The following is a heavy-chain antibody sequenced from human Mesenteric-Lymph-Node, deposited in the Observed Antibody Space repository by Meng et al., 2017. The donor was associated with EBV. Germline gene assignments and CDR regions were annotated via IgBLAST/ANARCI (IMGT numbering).Heavy chain of an antibody. CDR3: ARLIVGSLSTFDY. V-gene: IGHV4-34*01. J-gene: IGHJ4*02. Sequence: QMQPHPWGAGLLKPSATLPLTCAFYGGSFSNHDWSWIRQPPGKGLEWIGEINHSGSTSYNPSLKSRVTISVDTAKNQFSLKMSSVTAADTAVYYCARLIVGSLSTFDYWGQGALVTVSS. CDR2: INHSGST. D-gene: IGHD1-26*01. CDR1: GGSFSNHD.